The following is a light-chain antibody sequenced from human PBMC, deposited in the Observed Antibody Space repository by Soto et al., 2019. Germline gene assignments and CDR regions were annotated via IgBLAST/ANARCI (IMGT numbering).Light chain of an antibody. V-gene: IGLV1-40*01. CDR3: QSYDSSLGGNYV. CDR2: GST. CDR1: SSNIGAGYD. J-gene: IGLJ1*01. Sequence: SVLSQPPSVSGAPGQRVTISCTGSSSNIGAGYDAHWFQQVPGTAPKLLIYGSTNRPSGVPDRFSGSKSGTSASLAITGLQAEDEADYYCQSYDSSLGGNYVFGTGTKV.